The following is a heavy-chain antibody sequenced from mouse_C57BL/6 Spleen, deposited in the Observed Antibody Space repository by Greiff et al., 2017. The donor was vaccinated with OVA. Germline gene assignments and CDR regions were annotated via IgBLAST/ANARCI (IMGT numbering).Heavy chain of an antibody. J-gene: IGHJ2*01. V-gene: IGHV5-6*01. CDR1: GFTFSSYG. Sequence: EVMLVESGGDLVKPGGSLKLSCAASGFTFSSYGLSWVRQTPDPRLEWVATISRGGSYTYYPDSVKGRFTLSTDKAKNTLYLQMSSLKSEDTAMYYCARHGGTPPFGYWGQGTTLTVAS. CDR3: ARHGGTPPFGY. D-gene: IGHD2-14*01. CDR2: ISRGGSYT.